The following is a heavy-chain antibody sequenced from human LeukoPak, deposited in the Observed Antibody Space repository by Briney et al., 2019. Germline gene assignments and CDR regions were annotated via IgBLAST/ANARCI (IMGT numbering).Heavy chain of an antibody. J-gene: IGHJ6*03. CDR3: ARFRCGGDCYSYYYYYYMDV. D-gene: IGHD2-21*01. CDR2: INWNGGST. CDR1: GFTFDDYG. V-gene: IGHV3-20*04. Sequence: GGSLRLSCAASGFTFDDYGMSWVRQAPGKGLEWVSGINWNGGSTGYADSVKGRFTISRDNAKNSLYLQMNSLRAEDTALYYCARFRCGGDCYSYYYYYYMDVWGKETTVTVSS.